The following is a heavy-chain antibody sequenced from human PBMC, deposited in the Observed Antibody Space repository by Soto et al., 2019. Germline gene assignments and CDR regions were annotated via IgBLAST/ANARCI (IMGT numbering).Heavy chain of an antibody. CDR3: VKGEYYYDSSGYYPFDY. CDR2: ISTNGGST. CDR1: GFTLRSYS. Sequence: PGGSLRLSCSASGFTLRSYSMHWVRQAPGKVLEYVSSISTNGGSTHYADSVKGRFTISRDNSKNTQYLQMSSLRADDTAVYYCVKGEYYYDSSGYYPFDYWGQGTLVTVSS. V-gene: IGHV3-64D*06. J-gene: IGHJ4*02. D-gene: IGHD3-22*01.